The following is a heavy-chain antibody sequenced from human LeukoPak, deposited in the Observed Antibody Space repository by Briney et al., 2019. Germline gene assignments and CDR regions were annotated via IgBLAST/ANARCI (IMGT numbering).Heavy chain of an antibody. V-gene: IGHV3-21*04. CDR2: ISSSSSYI. CDR1: GFTFSSYS. CDR3: AKGSITMVRGRTRFDP. J-gene: IGHJ5*02. Sequence: GGSLRLSCAASGFTFSSYSMNWVRQAPGKGLEWVSSISSSSSYIYYADSVKGRFTISRDNAKNSLYLQMNSLRAEDTALYYCAKGSITMVRGRTRFDPWGQGTLVTVSS. D-gene: IGHD3-10*01.